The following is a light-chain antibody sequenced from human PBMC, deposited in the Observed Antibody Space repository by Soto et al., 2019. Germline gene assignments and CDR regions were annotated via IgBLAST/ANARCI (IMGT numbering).Light chain of an antibody. Sequence: QSALTQPASVSGSPGQSITISCTGTSSDVGGYNYVSWYQQQPGKAPKLMIYDVTNRPSGVSNRFSGSKSGNTASLTISGLQAEDEADYYCSSYTNINTVVFGGGTKLTVL. J-gene: IGLJ2*01. CDR3: SSYTNINTVV. CDR1: SSDVGGYNY. CDR2: DVT. V-gene: IGLV2-14*01.